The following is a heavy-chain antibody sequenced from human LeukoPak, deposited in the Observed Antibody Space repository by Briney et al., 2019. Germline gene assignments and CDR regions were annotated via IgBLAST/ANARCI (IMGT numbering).Heavy chain of an antibody. D-gene: IGHD6-19*01. J-gene: IGHJ4*02. CDR2: IWYDGSNK. CDR3: ARGVRYSSGYFDY. Sequence: GGSLRLSCTAPGFTFNNYGMHWVRQAPGKGLEWVAVIWYDGSNKYYADSVKGRFTISRDNSKNTLYLQMNSLRAEDTAVYYCARGVRYSSGYFDYWGQGTLVTVSS. V-gene: IGHV3-33*01. CDR1: GFTFNNYG.